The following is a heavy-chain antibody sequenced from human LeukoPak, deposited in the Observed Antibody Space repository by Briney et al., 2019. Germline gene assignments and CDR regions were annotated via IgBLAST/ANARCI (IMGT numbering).Heavy chain of an antibody. CDR1: GYTFTSYD. J-gene: IGHJ3*02. Sequence: ASVKVSCKASGYTFTSYDINWVRQATGQGLEWMGWMNPNSGNTGYAQKFQGRVTMTRNTSISTAYMELNSLRSEDTAVYYCAIVYGDYEDAFDIWGQGTMVTVSS. CDR2: MNPNSGNT. V-gene: IGHV1-8*01. CDR3: AIVYGDYEDAFDI. D-gene: IGHD4-17*01.